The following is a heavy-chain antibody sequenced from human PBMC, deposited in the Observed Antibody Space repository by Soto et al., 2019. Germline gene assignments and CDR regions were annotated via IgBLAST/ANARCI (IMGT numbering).Heavy chain of an antibody. D-gene: IGHD6-19*01. CDR3: VRDRYSSGWFGDF. V-gene: IGHV3-48*03. CDR2: ISTSGNTI. J-gene: IGHJ4*02. CDR1: AFSFTSDE. Sequence: GGSLRLSCAVSAFSFTSDEMNWVRQAPGKGLEWVAYISTSGNTIYYADSVKGRFTISRDNAKNSLYLQMNSLRVEDTAVYYCVRDRYSSGWFGDFWGQGPQVTVSS.